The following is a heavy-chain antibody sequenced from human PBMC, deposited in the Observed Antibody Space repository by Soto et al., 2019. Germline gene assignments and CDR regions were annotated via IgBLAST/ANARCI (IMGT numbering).Heavy chain of an antibody. Sequence: SETLSLTCTVSGGSISSGDYYWSWIRQPPGKGLEWIGYVYYSGSAYYNPSLKSRVTISVDTSKNQFSLKLSSVTAADTAVYYCARGYYYDSSGHFDYWGQGTLVTVS. CDR3: ARGYYYDSSGHFDY. CDR1: GGSISSGDYY. J-gene: IGHJ4*02. CDR2: VYYSGSA. V-gene: IGHV4-30-4*01. D-gene: IGHD3-22*01.